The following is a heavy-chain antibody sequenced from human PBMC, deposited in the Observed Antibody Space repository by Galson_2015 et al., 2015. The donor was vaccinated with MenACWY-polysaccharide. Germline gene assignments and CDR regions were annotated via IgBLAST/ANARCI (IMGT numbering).Heavy chain of an antibody. D-gene: IGHD3-10*01. CDR1: GFTFSSYA. V-gene: IGHV3-23*01. J-gene: IGHJ5*02. CDR2: ISGSGGRT. CDR3: AKRGVYGSGTFYTNNWFDP. Sequence: LRLSCAASGFTFSSYAMNWVRQAPGKGLEWVSTISGSGGRTTYADSVKGRFTISRDNSKNTLYLQMNSLRAEDTAVYYCAKRGVYGSGTFYTNNWFDPWGQGTLVTVSS.